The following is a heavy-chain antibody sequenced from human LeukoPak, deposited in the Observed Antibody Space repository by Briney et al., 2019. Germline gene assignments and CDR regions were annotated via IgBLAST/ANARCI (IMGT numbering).Heavy chain of an antibody. Sequence: SETLSLTCTVSGFTISTDYFWAWIRQPPGKGLEWTVSISRGAGTYYSPSLKSRVTMSLDTSKNQFSVNLNSVTAADTAVYYCARDHDVWVAPSFDYWGQGNLVSVSS. CDR2: ISRGAGT. CDR1: GFTISTDYF. CDR3: ARDHDVWVAPSFDY. J-gene: IGHJ4*02. V-gene: IGHV4-38-2*02. D-gene: IGHD5-12*01.